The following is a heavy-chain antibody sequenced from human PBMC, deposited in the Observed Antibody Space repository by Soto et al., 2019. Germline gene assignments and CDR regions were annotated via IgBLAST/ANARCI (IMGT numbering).Heavy chain of an antibody. CDR3: ARLNPAGYSYALPT. Sequence: SETLSLTCAVSGGSISSSNWWSWVRQPPGKGLEWIGEIYHGGSTNYNPSLKSRVTISVDKSKNQFSLKLSSVAAADTAVYYCARLNPAGYSYALPTWGQGTLVTVSS. D-gene: IGHD5-18*01. CDR1: GGSISSSNW. CDR2: IYHGGST. J-gene: IGHJ5*02. V-gene: IGHV4-4*02.